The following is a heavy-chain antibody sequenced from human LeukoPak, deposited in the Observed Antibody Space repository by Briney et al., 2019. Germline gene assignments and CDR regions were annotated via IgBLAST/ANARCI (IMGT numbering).Heavy chain of an antibody. CDR1: GGSISSGGYY. Sequence: SETLSLTCTVSGGSISSGGYYWSWIRQHPGKGLEWIGYIYYSGSTYYNPSLKSRVTISLDTSKNQFSLKLSSVTAADTAVYYCARADYHNRRFDYWGQGTLVTVSS. V-gene: IGHV4-31*03. CDR3: ARADYHNRRFDY. D-gene: IGHD4-11*01. J-gene: IGHJ4*02. CDR2: IYYSGST.